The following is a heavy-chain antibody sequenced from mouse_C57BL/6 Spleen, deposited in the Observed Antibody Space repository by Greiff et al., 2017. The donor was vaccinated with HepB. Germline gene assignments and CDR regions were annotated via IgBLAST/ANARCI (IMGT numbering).Heavy chain of an antibody. V-gene: IGHV1-26*01. CDR1: GYTFTDYY. D-gene: IGHD2-2*01. CDR2: INPNNGGT. CDR3: ASYGYLAY. J-gene: IGHJ3*01. Sequence: EVQLQQSGPELVKPGASVKISCKASGYTFTDYYMNWVKQSHGKSLEWIGDINPNNGGTSYNQKFKGKATLTVDKSSSTAYMELRSLTSEDSAVYYCASYGYLAYWGQGTLVTVSA.